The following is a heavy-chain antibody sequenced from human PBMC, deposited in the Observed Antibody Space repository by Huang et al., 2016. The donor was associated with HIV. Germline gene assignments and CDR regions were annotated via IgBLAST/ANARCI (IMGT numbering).Heavy chain of an antibody. J-gene: IGHJ6*02. CDR2: INPNRGGT. CDR1: GYTFTGYY. D-gene: IGHD2-2*01. V-gene: IGHV1-2*02. Sequence: QVQLVQSGAEVKKPGASVKVSCKASGYTFTGYYMHWVRQAPGQGLEWRGWINPNRGGTNYAQKGKGRVTRTRDTAISTAYMELSRLRSDDTAVYYCAAGVVPAADYYYYYGMDVWGQGTTVTVSS. CDR3: AAGVVPAADYYYYYGMDV.